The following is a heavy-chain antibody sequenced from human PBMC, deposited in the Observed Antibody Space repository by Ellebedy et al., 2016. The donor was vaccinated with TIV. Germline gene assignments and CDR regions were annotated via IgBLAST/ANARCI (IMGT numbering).Heavy chain of an antibody. D-gene: IGHD3-10*01. V-gene: IGHV4-34*01. CDR3: ARHARMYYYGSGSYSAY. J-gene: IGHJ4*02. CDR2: INHSGST. Sequence: ESLKISCAVYGGSFSGYYWSWIRQPPGKGLEWIGEINHSGSTSYNPSLKSRVTLSVDTSKNQFSLKLSSVTAADTAVYYCARHARMYYYGSGSYSAYWGQGTLVTVSS. CDR1: GGSFSGYY.